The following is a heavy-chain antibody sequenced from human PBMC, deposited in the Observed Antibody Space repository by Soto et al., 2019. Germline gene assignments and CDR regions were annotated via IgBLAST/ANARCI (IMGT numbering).Heavy chain of an antibody. Sequence: PSETLSLTCTVSGGSISSYYWNWIRQPPGKGLEWIGYIYYTGSTKYNPSLKSRVTISLDTSRNQFSLKLNSVTAADTAVYYCARGVGYPTWFDPWGQGTLVTVSS. V-gene: IGHV4-59*01. CDR1: GGSISSYY. D-gene: IGHD1-26*01. J-gene: IGHJ5*02. CDR2: IYYTGST. CDR3: ARGVGYPTWFDP.